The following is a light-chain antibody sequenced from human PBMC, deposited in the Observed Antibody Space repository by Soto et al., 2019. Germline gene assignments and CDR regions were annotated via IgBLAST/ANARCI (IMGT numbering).Light chain of an antibody. CDR1: SSDVGGYNY. V-gene: IGLV2-14*03. CDR3: CSYTTSNTRQIV. CDR2: DVS. J-gene: IGLJ1*01. Sequence: QSVLTHPASVSGSPGQSITISCTGTSSDVGGYNYVSWYQHHPGKAPKLMIYDVSNRPSGVSNRFSGSKSGNTASLTISGLQPEDEADYYCCSYTTSNTRQIVFGTGTKVTV.